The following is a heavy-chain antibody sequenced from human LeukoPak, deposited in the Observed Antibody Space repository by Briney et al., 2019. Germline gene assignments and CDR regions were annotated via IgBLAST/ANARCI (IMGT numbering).Heavy chain of an antibody. J-gene: IGHJ6*02. Sequence: ASVKHSCKASGYTFTSYGISWVRQAPGQGLEWMGWISAYNGNTNYAQKLQGRVTMTTDTSTSTAYMELRSLRSDDTAVYYCASGRKVATIPDPYYYYGKDVWGQGTTVTVSS. D-gene: IGHD5-12*01. V-gene: IGHV1-18*01. CDR3: ASGRKVATIPDPYYYYGKDV. CDR1: GYTFTSYG. CDR2: ISAYNGNT.